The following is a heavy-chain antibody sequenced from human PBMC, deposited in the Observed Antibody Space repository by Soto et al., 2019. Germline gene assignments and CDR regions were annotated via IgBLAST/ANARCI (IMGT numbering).Heavy chain of an antibody. J-gene: IGHJ4*02. CDR2: IIPIFGTA. CDR1: VGTFSSYA. D-gene: IGHD3-3*01. CDR3: ALRFLEWLLHFDY. Sequence: EASVKVSCKASVGTFSSYASSWVRQAPGQGLEWMGGIIPIFGTANYAQKFQGRVTITADESTSTAYMELSSLRSEDTAVYYCALRFLEWLLHFDYWGQGTLVTVSS. V-gene: IGHV1-69*13.